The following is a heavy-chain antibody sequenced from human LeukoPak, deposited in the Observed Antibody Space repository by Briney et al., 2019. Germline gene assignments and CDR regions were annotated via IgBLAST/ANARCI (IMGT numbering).Heavy chain of an antibody. D-gene: IGHD1-14*01. CDR2: IQNDGINT. V-gene: IGHV3-30*02. CDR1: GFTFSSYN. CDR3: AKDREYTNSWYIFDS. Sequence: PGGSLRLSCATSGFTFSSYNMHWVRQAPGKGLEWVAFIQNDGINTYYADSVKGRFTISRDNSNLYLQMNSLRAEDTAIYFCAKDREYTNSWYIFDSWGQGTLVTVSS. J-gene: IGHJ4*02.